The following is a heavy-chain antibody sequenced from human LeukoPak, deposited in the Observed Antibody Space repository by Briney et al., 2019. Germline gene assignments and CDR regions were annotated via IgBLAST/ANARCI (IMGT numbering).Heavy chain of an antibody. D-gene: IGHD3-3*01. CDR2: IYYSGST. V-gene: IGHV4-39*07. CDR1: GGSISSSSYY. CDR3: AREPYYDFWSGYGPYFDY. Sequence: SETLSLTCTVSGGSISSSSYYWGWIRQPPGKGLEWIGSIYYSGSTYYNPSLKSRVTISVDTSKNQFSLKLSSVTAADTAVYYRAREPYYDFWSGYGPYFDYWGQGTLVTVSS. J-gene: IGHJ4*02.